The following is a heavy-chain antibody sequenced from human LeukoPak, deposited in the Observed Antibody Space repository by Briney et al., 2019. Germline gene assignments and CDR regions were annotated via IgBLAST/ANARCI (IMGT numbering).Heavy chain of an antibody. V-gene: IGHV1-24*01. D-gene: IGHD1-26*01. Sequence: ASVKVSCKVSGYTLTELSMHWVRQAPGKGLEWMGGFDPEDGETIYARKFQGRVTMTEDTSTDTAYMELSSLRSEDTAVYYCATDLVGATRGAFDIWGQGTMVTVSS. CDR3: ATDLVGATRGAFDI. CDR2: FDPEDGET. J-gene: IGHJ3*02. CDR1: GYTLTELS.